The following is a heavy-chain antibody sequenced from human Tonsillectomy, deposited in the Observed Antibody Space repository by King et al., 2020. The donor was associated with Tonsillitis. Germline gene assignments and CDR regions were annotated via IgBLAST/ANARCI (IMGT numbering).Heavy chain of an antibody. CDR1: GGSISSSSYY. Sequence: LQLQESGPGLVKPSETLSLTCTVSGGSISSSSYYWGWIRQPPGKGLEWIGSIYYSGITYYNPSLKSRVTISVDTSKNQFSLKLSSVTAADTAVYYCARRGGRYSSSWLPENWFDPWGQGTLVTVSS. CDR3: ARRGGRYSSSWLPENWFDP. J-gene: IGHJ5*02. CDR2: IYYSGIT. D-gene: IGHD6-13*01. V-gene: IGHV4-39*07.